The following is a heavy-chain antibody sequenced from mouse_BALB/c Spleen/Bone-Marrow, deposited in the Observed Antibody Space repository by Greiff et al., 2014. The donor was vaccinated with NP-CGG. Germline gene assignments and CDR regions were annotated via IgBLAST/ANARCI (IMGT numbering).Heavy chain of an antibody. Sequence: QVQLQQSGAELVKPGASVKLSCKASGYTFTSYHLYWVKQRPGQGLEWIGELNPSNGGTNFNERFKSKASLTVDKSSSTAYMQLNSLTSEDSSVYYCTRRSLLSDYYSMDYWGQGTSVTVSS. V-gene: IGHV1S81*02. J-gene: IGHJ4*01. CDR3: TRRSLLSDYYSMDY. CDR2: LNPSNGGT. CDR1: GYTFTSYH. D-gene: IGHD2-10*01.